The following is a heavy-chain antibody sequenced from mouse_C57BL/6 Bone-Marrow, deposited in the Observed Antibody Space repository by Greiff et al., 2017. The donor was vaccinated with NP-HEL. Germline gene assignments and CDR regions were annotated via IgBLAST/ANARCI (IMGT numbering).Heavy chain of an antibody. CDR3: ARKAV. V-gene: IGHV5-17*01. CDR1: GFTFTDYG. J-gene: IGHJ1*03. CDR2: ISSGSSTI. Sequence: EVKLVESGGGLVKPGGSLKLSCAASGFTFTDYGMHWVRQAPEKGLEWVAYISSGSSTIYYADTVKGRFTISRDNAKNTPFLQMTRLRSEDTAMYYCARKAVWGTGTTVTVSS.